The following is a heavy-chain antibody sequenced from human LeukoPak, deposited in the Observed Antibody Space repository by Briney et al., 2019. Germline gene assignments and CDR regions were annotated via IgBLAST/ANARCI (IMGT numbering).Heavy chain of an antibody. J-gene: IGHJ4*02. Sequence: GGSLRLSCAASGFTFRDYEMNWVRQAPGKGLEWISYISASGSTIKYVDPVKGRFTISRDNAKNSLYLQMNSLGAEDTAVYYCARSTVTNYFDYWGQGTLVTVSS. D-gene: IGHD4-17*01. CDR2: ISASGSTI. CDR1: GFTFRDYE. CDR3: ARSTVTNYFDY. V-gene: IGHV3-48*03.